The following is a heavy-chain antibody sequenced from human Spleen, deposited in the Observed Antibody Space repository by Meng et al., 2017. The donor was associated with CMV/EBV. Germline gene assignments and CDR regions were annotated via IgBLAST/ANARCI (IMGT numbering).Heavy chain of an antibody. Sequence: GGSLRLSCAASGFTFSSYEMNWVRQAPGKGLEWVSYISSSGSTIYYADSVKGRFTISRDNAKNSLFLQMNSLRAEDTALYYCAKGYPWGSNYYYGMDVWGQGTTVTVSS. CDR3: AKGYPWGSNYYYGMDV. J-gene: IGHJ6*02. CDR2: ISSSGSTI. V-gene: IGHV3-48*03. D-gene: IGHD7-27*01. CDR1: GFTFSSYE.